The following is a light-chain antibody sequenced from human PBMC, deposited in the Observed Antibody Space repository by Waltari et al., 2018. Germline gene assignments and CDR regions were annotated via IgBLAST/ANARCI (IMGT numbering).Light chain of an antibody. CDR3: QHYVSLPVT. CDR1: QSVGKS. CDR2: GAS. V-gene: IGKV3-20*01. J-gene: IGKJ1*01. Sequence: SPGERATLSCRASQSVGKSLAWYQQKPGQAPRLLIYGASGRATGIPDRFSGGGSGTDFSLTISRLEPEDFAAYHCQHYVSLPVTFGQGTKVEIK.